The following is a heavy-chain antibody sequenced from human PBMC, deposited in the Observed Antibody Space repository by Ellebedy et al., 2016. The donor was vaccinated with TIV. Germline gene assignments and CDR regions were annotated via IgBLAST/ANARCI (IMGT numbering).Heavy chain of an antibody. CDR2: IWYDGTNK. CDR3: AREIIYGGYYFDY. Sequence: GESLKISXAASGFSFSDYAMFWVRQAPGKGLEWVALIWYDGTNKNYADSVKGRFTISRDNSKNTLYLQMNSLRAEDTAVYYCAREIIYGGYYFDYWGQGTLVTVSS. J-gene: IGHJ4*02. CDR1: GFSFSDYA. V-gene: IGHV3-33*07. D-gene: IGHD4-23*01.